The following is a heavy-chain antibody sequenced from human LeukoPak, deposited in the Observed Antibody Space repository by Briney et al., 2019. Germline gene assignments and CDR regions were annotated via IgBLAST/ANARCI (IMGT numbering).Heavy chain of an antibody. CDR2: ISGSGGST. J-gene: IGHJ4*02. V-gene: IGHV3-23*01. Sequence: GGSLRLSCAASGFTFSSYAMSWVRQAPGKGLEWVSAISGSGGSTYYADSVKGRFTISRDNSKNTLYLQMNSLRAEDTAVYYCAKDRALYCGGDCYPGYWGQGTLVTVSS. CDR3: AKDRALYCGGDCYPGY. D-gene: IGHD2-21*02. CDR1: GFTFSSYA.